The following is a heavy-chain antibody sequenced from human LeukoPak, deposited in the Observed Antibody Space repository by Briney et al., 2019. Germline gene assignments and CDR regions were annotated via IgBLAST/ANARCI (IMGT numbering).Heavy chain of an antibody. V-gene: IGHV3-15*01. CDR1: GFTFSSYA. CDR3: TTDAGYSSRWYNY. J-gene: IGHJ4*02. D-gene: IGHD6-13*01. Sequence: GGSLRLSCAASGFTFSSYAMSWVRQAPGKGLEWVGCIKSKTDGGTTDYAAPVKGRFTISRDDSKNTLYLQMNSLKTEDTAVYYCTTDAGYSSRWYNYWGQGTLVTVSS. CDR2: IKSKTDGGTT.